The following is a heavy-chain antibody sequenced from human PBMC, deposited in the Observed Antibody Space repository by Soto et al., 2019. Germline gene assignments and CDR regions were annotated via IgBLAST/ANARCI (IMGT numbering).Heavy chain of an antibody. CDR3: ARGVLH. J-gene: IGHJ4*01. Sequence: QVQLQESRPGLVQPSQTLSLTCTVSGGSISSGGYYWSWIRQHPGTGLEWIGHISYSGSTYYHTCFKSRFTKSVDTSRNQFSLIVNSVSAGDTAVYYCARGVLHWGQGTLVTVSS. CDR2: ISYSGST. CDR1: GGSISSGGYY. V-gene: IGHV4-31*03.